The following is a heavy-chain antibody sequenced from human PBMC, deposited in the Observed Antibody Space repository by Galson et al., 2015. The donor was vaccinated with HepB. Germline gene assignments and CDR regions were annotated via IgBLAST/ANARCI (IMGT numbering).Heavy chain of an antibody. CDR2: IGGSDGST. CDR1: GFTFSNYA. CDR3: ADQYVGAYRGLLDD. J-gene: IGHJ4*02. V-gene: IGHV3-23*01. Sequence: SLRLSSAASGFTFSNYAMTWVRQAPGKGLEWVSTIGGSDGSTFYSDSVKGRFTISRDNSKNTLYLQMNSLRVEDTAIYYCADQYVGAYRGLLDDWGQGTLVTVSS. D-gene: IGHD3-10*02.